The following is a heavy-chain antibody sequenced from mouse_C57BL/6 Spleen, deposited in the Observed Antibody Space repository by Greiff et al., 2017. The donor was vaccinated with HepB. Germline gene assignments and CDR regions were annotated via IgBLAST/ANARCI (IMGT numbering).Heavy chain of an antibody. CDR1: GYSITSGYY. CDR3: ARQVDGYGYFDV. D-gene: IGHD2-3*01. J-gene: IGHJ1*03. CDR2: ISYDGSN. V-gene: IGHV3-6*01. Sequence: ESGPGLVKPSQSLSLTCSVTGYSITSGYYWNWIRQFPGNKLEWMGYISYDGSNNYNPSLKNRISITRDTSKNQFFLKLNSVTTEDTATYYCARQVDGYGYFDVWGTGTTVTVSS.